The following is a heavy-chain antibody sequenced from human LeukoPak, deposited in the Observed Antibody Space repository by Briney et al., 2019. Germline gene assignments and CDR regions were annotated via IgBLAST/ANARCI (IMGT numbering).Heavy chain of an antibody. D-gene: IGHD6-13*01. Sequence: PGGSLRLSCAASGFTFDDYAMHWVRQALGKGLEWVSGISWNSGSIGYADSVKGRFTISRDNAKNSLYLQMNSLRAEDTALYYCAKDIGPGYSSSWYLEPHGYYYGMDVWGQGTTVTVSS. J-gene: IGHJ6*02. CDR3: AKDIGPGYSSSWYLEPHGYYYGMDV. CDR1: GFTFDDYA. CDR2: ISWNSGSI. V-gene: IGHV3-9*01.